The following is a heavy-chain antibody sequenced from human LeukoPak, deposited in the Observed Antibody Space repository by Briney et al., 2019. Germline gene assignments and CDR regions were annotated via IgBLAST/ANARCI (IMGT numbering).Heavy chain of an antibody. CDR3: VRGPHIAATSY. D-gene: IGHD6-25*01. CDR2: IKQDGSEK. V-gene: IGHV3-7*03. J-gene: IGHJ4*02. CDR1: GFSFSSYG. Sequence: GKSLRLSCAVSGFSFSSYGMHWVRQAPGKGLEWVANIKQDGSEKQYVDSVKGRFAISRDNAKKSLYLQINTLRAEDTAVYYCVRGPHIAATSYWGQGTLVTVSS.